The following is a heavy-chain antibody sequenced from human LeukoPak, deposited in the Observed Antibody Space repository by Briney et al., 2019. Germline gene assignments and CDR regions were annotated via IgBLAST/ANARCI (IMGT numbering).Heavy chain of an antibody. CDR2: ISYDGSNK. CDR3: AMTYYYGSGSYYNGYRWFDP. D-gene: IGHD3-10*01. CDR1: GFTFSSYA. J-gene: IGHJ5*02. V-gene: IGHV3-30-3*02. Sequence: PGRSLRLSCAASGFTFSSYAMHWVRQAPGKGLEWVAVISYDGSNKYYADSVKGRFTISRDNSKNTLYLQMYSLRAEDTAVYYCAMTYYYGSGSYYNGYRWFDPWGQGTLVTVSS.